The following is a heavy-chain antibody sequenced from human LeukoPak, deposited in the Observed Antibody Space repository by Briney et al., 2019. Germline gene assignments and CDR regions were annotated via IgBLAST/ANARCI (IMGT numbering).Heavy chain of an antibody. CDR1: GFTFSSYG. CDR2: ISGSGGTT. Sequence: GGSLRLSCAASGFTFSSYGTNWVRQAPGKGLEWVSGISGSGGTTYYADSVRGRFTISRDNSKNSLSLQVSSLRAEDTAVYYCAKTNGYYSDWGQGTLVTVSS. D-gene: IGHD3-22*01. CDR3: AKTNGYYSD. J-gene: IGHJ4*02. V-gene: IGHV3-23*01.